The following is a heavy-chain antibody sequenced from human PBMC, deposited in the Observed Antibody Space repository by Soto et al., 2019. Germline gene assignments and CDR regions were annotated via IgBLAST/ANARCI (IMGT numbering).Heavy chain of an antibody. CDR2: INHSGST. CDR3: ARGAVVTPNAFDI. J-gene: IGHJ3*02. D-gene: IGHD2-15*01. V-gene: IGHV4-34*01. CDR1: GGSFSGYY. Sequence: PSETLSLTCAVYGGSFSGYYWSWIRQPPGKGLEWIGEINHSGSTNYNPSLKSRVTISVDTSKNQFSLKLSSVTAADTAVYYCARGAVVTPNAFDIWGQGTMVTVS.